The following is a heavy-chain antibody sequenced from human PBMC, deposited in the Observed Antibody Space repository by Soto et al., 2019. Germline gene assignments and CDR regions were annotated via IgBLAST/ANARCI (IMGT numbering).Heavy chain of an antibody. Sequence: QVQLVQSGAEVKKPGSSVKVSCKASGGTFSSYAISWVRQAPGQGLEWMGGIIPIFGTANYAQKFQGRVTITADESTSTAYMELSSLRSEDKAVYYCARSTAWITIFGVAPGYYYGMDVWGQGTTVTVSS. J-gene: IGHJ6*02. CDR1: GGTFSSYA. CDR2: IIPIFGTA. CDR3: ARSTAWITIFGVAPGYYYGMDV. D-gene: IGHD3-3*01. V-gene: IGHV1-69*12.